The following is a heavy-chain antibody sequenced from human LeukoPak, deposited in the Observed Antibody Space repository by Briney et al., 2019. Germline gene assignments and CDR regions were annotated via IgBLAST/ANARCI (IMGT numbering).Heavy chain of an antibody. CDR2: IYNSGST. Sequence: SETLSLTCAVYGGSFSGYYWTWIRQPPGKGLEWIGYIYNSGSTNYNPSLKSRVTTSLDTSRSQFSLKLTSVTAADTALYYCASEYCTSSTCRFDSWGQGTLVTVSS. J-gene: IGHJ4*02. CDR3: ASEYCTSSTCRFDS. CDR1: GGSFSGYY. V-gene: IGHV4-59*01. D-gene: IGHD2-2*01.